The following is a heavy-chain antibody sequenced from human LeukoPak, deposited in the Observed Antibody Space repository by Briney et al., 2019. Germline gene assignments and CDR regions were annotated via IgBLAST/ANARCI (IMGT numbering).Heavy chain of an antibody. D-gene: IGHD3-10*01. CDR3: ARDLGLLWFGEPRSPIDY. J-gene: IGHJ4*02. CDR2: ISSSSSYI. CDR1: GFTFSSYS. V-gene: IGHV3-21*01. Sequence: PGGSLRLSCAASGFTFSSYSMNWVRQAPGKGLEWVSSISSSSSYIYYADSVKGRFTISRDNAKNSLYLQMNSLRAEDTAVYYCARDLGLLWFGEPRSPIDYWGQGTLVTVSS.